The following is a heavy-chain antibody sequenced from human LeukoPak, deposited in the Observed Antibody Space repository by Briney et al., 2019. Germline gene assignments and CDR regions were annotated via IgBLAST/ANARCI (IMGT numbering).Heavy chain of an antibody. Sequence: SETLCLTCTVSVVSISSSSYYWGWIRQPPGKGLEWIGSISYSGSTYYNPSLKSRVTISLDTSKIQFSLKLSSVTAADTSVYYCARLPKRRYCSSTSCYYDAFDIWGQGTMVTVSS. D-gene: IGHD2-2*01. CDR1: VVSISSSSYY. CDR2: ISYSGST. J-gene: IGHJ3*02. CDR3: ARLPKRRYCSSTSCYYDAFDI. V-gene: IGHV4-39*01.